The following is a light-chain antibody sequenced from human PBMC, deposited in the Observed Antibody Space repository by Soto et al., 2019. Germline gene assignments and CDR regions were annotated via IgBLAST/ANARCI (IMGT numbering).Light chain of an antibody. CDR3: SSYTSSSTLVV. J-gene: IGLJ2*01. Sequence: QSALTQPASVSGSPGQSITISCTGTSSDVGGYNYVSWYQQHPGKAPKIMIYEVSNRPSGVSNRFSGSKSRNTASLTISGLQAEDEADYYCSSYTSSSTLVVFGGGTKVTVL. CDR1: SSDVGGYNY. CDR2: EVS. V-gene: IGLV2-14*01.